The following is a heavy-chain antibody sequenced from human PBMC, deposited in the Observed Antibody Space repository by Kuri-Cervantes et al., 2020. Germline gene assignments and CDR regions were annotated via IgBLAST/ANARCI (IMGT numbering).Heavy chain of an antibody. D-gene: IGHD6-6*01. J-gene: IGHJ6*03. CDR3: ARSPAARAYYMDV. CDR1: GYTFTGYY. Sequence: ASVKVSCKASGYTFTGYYMHWVRQAPGQGLEWMGWINPNSGGTNYAQKFQGWVTMTRDTSISTAYMELSRLRSDDTAVYYCARSPAARAYYMDVWGKGTTVTSP. V-gene: IGHV1-2*04. CDR2: INPNSGGT.